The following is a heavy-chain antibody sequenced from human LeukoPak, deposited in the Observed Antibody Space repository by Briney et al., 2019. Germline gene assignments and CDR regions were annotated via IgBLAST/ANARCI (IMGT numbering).Heavy chain of an antibody. Sequence: GGSLRLSCAASGFTFSSYGMHWVRQAPGKGLEWVAVISYDGSNKYYADSVKGRFTISRDNSKNTLYLQMNSLRAEDTAVYYCARADFWSGYYTWMYYYYGMDVWGQGTTVTVSS. J-gene: IGHJ6*02. CDR2: ISYDGSNK. CDR3: ARADFWSGYYTWMYYYYGMDV. D-gene: IGHD3-3*01. CDR1: GFTFSSYG. V-gene: IGHV3-30*03.